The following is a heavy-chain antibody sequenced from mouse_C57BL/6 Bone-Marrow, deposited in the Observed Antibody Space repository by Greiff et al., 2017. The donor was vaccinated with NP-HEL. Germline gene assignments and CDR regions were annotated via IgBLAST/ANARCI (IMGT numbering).Heavy chain of an antibody. V-gene: IGHV1-78*01. Sequence: QVLLVQSDAELVKPGASVKISCKASGYTFTDHSIHWMKQRPEQGLEWIGYIYPGDGSTKYNAKFKGKATLTADKSASTAYMLLNSLTSEDSAVYFGERKGWYFDVWGTGTTVTVSS. J-gene: IGHJ1*03. CDR2: IYPGDGST. CDR1: GYTFTDHS. CDR3: ERKGWYFDV.